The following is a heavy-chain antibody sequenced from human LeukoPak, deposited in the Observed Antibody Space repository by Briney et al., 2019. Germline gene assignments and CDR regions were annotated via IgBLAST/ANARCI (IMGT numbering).Heavy chain of an antibody. CDR3: ARANHYYDSSGYYSWFDP. V-gene: IGHV4-34*01. CDR1: GGSFSGYY. Sequence: PSETLSLTCAVYGGSFSGYYWSWIRQPPGKGLEWIGEINHSGSTNYNPSLKSRVTISLDTSRNQFSLKLSSVTAADTAVYYCARANHYYDSSGYYSWFDPWGQGTLVTVSS. D-gene: IGHD3-22*01. J-gene: IGHJ5*02. CDR2: INHSGST.